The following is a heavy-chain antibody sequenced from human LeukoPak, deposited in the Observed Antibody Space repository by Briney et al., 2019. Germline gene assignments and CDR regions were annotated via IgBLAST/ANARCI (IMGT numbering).Heavy chain of an antibody. D-gene: IGHD6-13*01. V-gene: IGHV3-64*04. CDR3: ARSQSSSWYGLDY. CDR2: INNNGGST. CDR1: GFTFSNYA. Sequence: GGSLRLSCSASGFTFSNYAMHWVRQAPGRGLEYVSGINNNGGSTQDADSVKGRFTISRDNSKNTLFLQMNSLRAEDTTVYYCARSQSSSWYGLDYWGQGTLVTVSS. J-gene: IGHJ4*02.